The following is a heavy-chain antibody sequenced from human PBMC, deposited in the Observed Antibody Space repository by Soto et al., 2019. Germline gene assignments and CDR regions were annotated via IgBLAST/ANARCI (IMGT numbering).Heavy chain of an antibody. CDR2: IYYSGST. CDR1: GGSISSSSYY. CDR3: ARHLPYGDYYFDY. J-gene: IGHJ4*02. D-gene: IGHD4-17*01. Sequence: PSETLSLTCIVSGGSISSSSYYWGWIRQPPGKGLEWIGSIYYSGSTYYNSSLKSRVTISVDTSKNQFSLKLSSVTAADTAVYYCARHLPYGDYYFDYWGQGTLVTVS. V-gene: IGHV4-39*01.